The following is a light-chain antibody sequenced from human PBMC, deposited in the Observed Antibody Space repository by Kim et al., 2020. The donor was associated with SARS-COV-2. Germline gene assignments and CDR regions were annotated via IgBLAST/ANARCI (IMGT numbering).Light chain of an antibody. V-gene: IGLV6-57*02. Sequence: LTQPHSVSESPGKTVTISCTGSSGSIASNYVQWYQQRPGSAPTTVIYEDNQRPSGVPDRFSGSIDSSSNSASLTISGLKTEDEADYYCQSYDTRNHVVFGGGTQLTVL. CDR3: QSYDTRNHVV. CDR2: EDN. CDR1: SGSIASNY. J-gene: IGLJ2*01.